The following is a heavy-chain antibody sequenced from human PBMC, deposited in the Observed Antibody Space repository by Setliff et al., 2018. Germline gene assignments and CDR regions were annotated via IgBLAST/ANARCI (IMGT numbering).Heavy chain of an antibody. CDR2: IYSSGST. V-gene: IGHV4-4*07. CDR3: ARDNTIVGATDH. J-gene: IGHJ5*02. Sequence: SETLSLTCSVSGGSISIYYWSWIRQPAGKGLEWIGRIYSSGSTNYNPSLKSRVTMSVDTSKNQFSLKLSSVTAADTAVYFCARDNTIVGATDHWGQGTLVTVSS. D-gene: IGHD1-26*01. CDR1: GGSISIYY.